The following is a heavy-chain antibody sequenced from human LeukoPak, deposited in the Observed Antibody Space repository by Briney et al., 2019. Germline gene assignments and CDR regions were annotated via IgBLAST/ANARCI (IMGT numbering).Heavy chain of an antibody. D-gene: IGHD3-10*01. CDR1: GYTFTSYD. V-gene: IGHV1-8*01. CDR3: ATGPTHMVRGVVDWFDP. CDR2: MDPNSGNT. J-gene: IGHJ5*02. Sequence: ASVKVSCKASGYTFTSYDINWVRQATGQGLEWMGWMDPNSGNTGYAQNFQGRVTMTRNTSISTAYMELSSLRCEDTAVYYCATGPTHMVRGVVDWFDPWGQGTLVTVSS.